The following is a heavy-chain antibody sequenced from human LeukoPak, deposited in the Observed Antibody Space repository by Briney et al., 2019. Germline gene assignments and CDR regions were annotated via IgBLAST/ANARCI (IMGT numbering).Heavy chain of an antibody. D-gene: IGHD6-19*01. Sequence: PGGSLRLSCATSGFTFSRYGMHWVRQAPGKGLEWVAIIWYDGSKQYYADSVRGRFTISRDNSENTVYLQMNSLRAEDTAMYFCARNPSDWSPDYWGQGTLVTVSS. CDR3: ARNPSDWSPDY. CDR1: GFTFSRYG. J-gene: IGHJ4*02. V-gene: IGHV3-33*01. CDR2: IWYDGSKQ.